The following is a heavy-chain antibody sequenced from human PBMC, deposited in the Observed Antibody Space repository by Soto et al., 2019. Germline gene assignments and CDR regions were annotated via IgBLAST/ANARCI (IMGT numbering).Heavy chain of an antibody. CDR3: ARDGMIVVVITRYYYGMDV. J-gene: IGHJ6*02. V-gene: IGHV1-18*04. CDR1: GYTFTSYG. CDR2: ISAYNGNT. D-gene: IGHD3-22*01. Sequence: GASVKVSCKASGYTFTSYGISWVRQAPGQGLEWMGWISAYNGNTNYAQKLQGRVTMTTDTSTSTAYMELRSLRSDDTAVYYCARDGMIVVVITRYYYGMDVWGQGTTVTVSS.